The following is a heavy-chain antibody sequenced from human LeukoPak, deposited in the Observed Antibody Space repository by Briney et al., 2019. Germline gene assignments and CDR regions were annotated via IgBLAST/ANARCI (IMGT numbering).Heavy chain of an antibody. CDR2: ISHSGTTI. D-gene: IGHD3-16*01. Sequence: GGSLRLSCAASGFTFSDYYVSWIRQAPGKGLEWISYISHSGTTIYYADSVKGRFTISRDNARDSLHLQMNSLRVEDTAVYYCAREGYDYVWQTTEQDGMDVWGQGTTVTVSS. CDR3: AREGYDYVWQTTEQDGMDV. CDR1: GFTFSDYY. V-gene: IGHV3-11*04. J-gene: IGHJ6*02.